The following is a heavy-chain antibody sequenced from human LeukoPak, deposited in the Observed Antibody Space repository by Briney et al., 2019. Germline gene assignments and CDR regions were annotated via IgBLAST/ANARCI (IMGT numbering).Heavy chain of an antibody. J-gene: IGHJ4*02. Sequence: GGSLRLSCAASGFTVSSNYMSWVRQAPGKGLEWVSVIYSGASTYYADSVKGRFTISRDISKNTLYLQMNSLRAEDTAVYYCARGNWNYPFDYWGQGTLVTVSS. CDR3: ARGNWNYPFDY. D-gene: IGHD1-7*01. V-gene: IGHV3-53*01. CDR2: IYSGAST. CDR1: GFTVSSNY.